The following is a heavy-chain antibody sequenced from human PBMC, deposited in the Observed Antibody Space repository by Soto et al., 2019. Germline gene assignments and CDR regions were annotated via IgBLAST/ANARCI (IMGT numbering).Heavy chain of an antibody. J-gene: IGHJ4*02. Sequence: GGSLRLSCTASGFTVGDYAMSWVRQAPGKRLEWVAVLWRDGSKVYYADSVKGRFTISRDNSKNTLYLEMNSLRVEDTAVYYYARDGTGWTGGDHWGQGTLVTVSS. CDR2: LWRDGSKV. V-gene: IGHV3-33*01. D-gene: IGHD6-19*01. CDR3: ARDGTGWTGGDH. CDR1: GFTVGDYA.